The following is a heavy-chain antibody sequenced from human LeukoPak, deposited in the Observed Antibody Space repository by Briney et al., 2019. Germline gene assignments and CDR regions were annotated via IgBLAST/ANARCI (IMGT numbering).Heavy chain of an antibody. V-gene: IGHV3-11*01. CDR1: GFTFSDYY. CDR3: ARGHIAVAATGNYYYGMDV. Sequence: GGSLRLSCAASGFTFSDYYMSWIRQAPGKGLEWVSYISSSGSTIYYADSVKGRFTISRDNAKNSLYLQMNSLRAEDTAVYYCARGHIAVAATGNYYYGMDVWGQGTTVTVSS. CDR2: ISSSGSTI. D-gene: IGHD6-19*01. J-gene: IGHJ6*02.